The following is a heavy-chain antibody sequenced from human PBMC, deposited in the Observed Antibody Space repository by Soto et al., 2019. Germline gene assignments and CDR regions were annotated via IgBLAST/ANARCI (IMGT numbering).Heavy chain of an antibody. CDR1: GFTFSSYG. V-gene: IGHV3-33*01. CDR3: ARDPSKSPAGYFDY. CDR2: IWYDGSNK. J-gene: IGHJ4*02. Sequence: QVQLVESGGGVVQPGRSLRLSCAASGFTFSSYGMHWVRQAPGKGLEWVAVIWYDGSNKYYADSVKGRFTISRDNSKNTLYLQMNSLRAEDTAVYYCARDPSKSPAGYFDYWGQGTLVTVSS.